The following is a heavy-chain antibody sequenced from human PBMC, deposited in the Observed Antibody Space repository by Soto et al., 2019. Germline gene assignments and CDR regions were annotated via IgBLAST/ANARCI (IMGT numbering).Heavy chain of an antibody. V-gene: IGHV5-51*01. CDR3: ARHYCSSTTCSLNFDY. CDR2: IYPGDSDT. Sequence: GESLKISCKGSGYTFTNYWIGWVRQMPGKGLEWMGIIYPGDSDTRYRPSFQGQVTISADKSISSAYLQWSSLKASDTAIYSCARHYCSSTTCSLNFDYWGQGTLVTVSS. J-gene: IGHJ4*02. CDR1: GYTFTNYW. D-gene: IGHD2-2*01.